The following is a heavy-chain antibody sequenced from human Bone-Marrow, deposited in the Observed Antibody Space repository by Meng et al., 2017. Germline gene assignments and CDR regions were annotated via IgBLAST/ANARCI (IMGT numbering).Heavy chain of an antibody. CDR3: SRGVRGRRPRFLEWLLLDWFDP. D-gene: IGHD3-3*01. Sequence: ASVKVSCKASGYTFTGYYMHWVRQAPGQGLEWMGRINPNSGGTNYAQKFQGRVTMTRDTSISTAYMELRRLRSDDTAVYYCSRGVRGRRPRFLEWLLLDWFDPWGQGTLVTVSS. J-gene: IGHJ5*02. CDR1: GYTFTGYY. CDR2: INPNSGGT. V-gene: IGHV1-2*06.